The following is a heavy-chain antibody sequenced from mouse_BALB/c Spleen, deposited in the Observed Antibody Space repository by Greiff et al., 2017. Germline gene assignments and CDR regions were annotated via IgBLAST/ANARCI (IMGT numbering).Heavy chain of an antibody. J-gene: IGHJ4*01. D-gene: IGHD1-1*02. CDR1: GFNIKDTY. Sequence: VQLQQSGAELVKPGASVKLSCTASGFNIKDTYMHWVKQRPEQGLEWIGRIDPANGNTKYDPKFQGKATITADTSSNTAYLQLSSLTSEDTAVYYCARESMGDAMDDWGQGTSVTVSS. CDR2: IDPANGNT. V-gene: IGHV14-3*02. CDR3: ARESMGDAMDD.